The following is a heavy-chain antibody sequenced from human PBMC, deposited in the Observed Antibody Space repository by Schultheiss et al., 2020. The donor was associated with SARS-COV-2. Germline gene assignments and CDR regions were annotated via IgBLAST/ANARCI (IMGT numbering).Heavy chain of an antibody. CDR3: ARDVGDAFDM. CDR1: GFTFGSYN. J-gene: IGHJ3*02. V-gene: IGHV3-30*03. Sequence: GGSLRLSCAASGFTFGSYNMHWVRQAPGKGLEWVALISHDGTNKYYADSVKGRFTISRDNAKNSVFLQMNNVRAEDTAVYYCARDVGDAFDMWGQGTMVTVSS. D-gene: IGHD1-26*01. CDR2: ISHDGTNK.